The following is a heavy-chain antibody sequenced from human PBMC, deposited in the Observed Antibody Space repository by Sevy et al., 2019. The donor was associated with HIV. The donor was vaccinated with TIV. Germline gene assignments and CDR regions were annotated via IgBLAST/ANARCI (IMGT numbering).Heavy chain of an antibody. Sequence: GGSLRLSCAASGFTFSSYKMIWVRQAPGKGLEWVSSISSSSTYISYADSVKGRFTISRDNTENSLFLQMNSLRAEDTAVYYCASLYNGFDYWGQGTLVTVSS. V-gene: IGHV3-21*01. CDR2: ISSSSTYI. J-gene: IGHJ4*02. D-gene: IGHD1-20*01. CDR3: ASLYNGFDY. CDR1: GFTFSSYK.